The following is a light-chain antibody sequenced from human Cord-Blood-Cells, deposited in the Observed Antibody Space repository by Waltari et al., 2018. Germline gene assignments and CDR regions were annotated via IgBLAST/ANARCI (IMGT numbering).Light chain of an antibody. CDR1: SSDVGSYNL. CDR3: CSYAGSSSYV. V-gene: IGLV2-23*02. J-gene: IGLJ1*01. Sequence: QSALTQPASVSGSPGQSITISCTGTSSDVGSYNLLSWYQQHPGKAPKLMIYEVSKRPSGVSNRFSGSKSGNTASLTISGLQAEDEADYYCCSYAGSSSYVFGTGNKVTVL. CDR2: EVS.